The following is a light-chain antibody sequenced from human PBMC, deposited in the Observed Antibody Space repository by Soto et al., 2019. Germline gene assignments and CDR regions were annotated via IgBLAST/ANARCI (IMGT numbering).Light chain of an antibody. CDR2: EVS. CDR3: SSYAGGNNFDV. V-gene: IGLV2-8*01. J-gene: IGLJ1*01. CDR1: SSDVGGYNY. Sequence: QSALTQPPSASGSPGQSVTISCTGTSSDVGGYNYVSWYQQHPGKAPKLMIYEVSKRPSGVPDRFSGSKSGNTASLTVSGLQAEDEDDDYCSSYAGGNNFDVFGTGTKVTVL.